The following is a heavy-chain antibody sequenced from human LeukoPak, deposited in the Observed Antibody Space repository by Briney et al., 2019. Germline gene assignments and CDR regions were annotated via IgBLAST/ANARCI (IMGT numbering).Heavy chain of an antibody. CDR1: GGTFSSYA. Sequence: ASVKVSCKASGGTFSSYAISWVRQAPGQGLEWMGGIIPIFGTANYAQKFQGRVTITADESTSTAYMGLSSLRSEDTAVYYCARDHFDRVTRVRGVCYGMDVWGQGTTVTVSS. CDR2: IIPIFGTA. D-gene: IGHD3-10*01. J-gene: IGHJ6*02. V-gene: IGHV1-69*13. CDR3: ARDHFDRVTRVRGVCYGMDV.